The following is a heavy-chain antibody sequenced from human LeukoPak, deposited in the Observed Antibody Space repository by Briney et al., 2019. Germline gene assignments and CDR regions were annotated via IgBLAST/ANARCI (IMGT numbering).Heavy chain of an antibody. Sequence: ASVKVSCKTSGYSFTSFGISWVRQAPGQGLEWMGWISAFNGITNYAQKVQGRINVTTDTSSSTAYMELTSLTSDDTAVYYCARDRYGSGSWWDSWGQGTLVIVSS. J-gene: IGHJ5*02. CDR1: GYSFTSFG. CDR3: ARDRYGSGSWWDS. V-gene: IGHV1-18*01. D-gene: IGHD3-10*01. CDR2: ISAFNGIT.